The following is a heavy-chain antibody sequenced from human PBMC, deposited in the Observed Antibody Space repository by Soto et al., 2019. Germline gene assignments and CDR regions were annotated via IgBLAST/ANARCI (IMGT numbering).Heavy chain of an antibody. V-gene: IGHV3-23*01. J-gene: IGHJ4*02. CDR3: AKVEGFIGGATIYY. Sequence: GGSLRLSCAASGFTFSSYAMSWVRQAPGKGLEWVSAISGSGGSTYYADSVKGRFTISRDNSKNTLYLQMNSLRAEDTAVYYCAKVEGFIGGATIYYWGQGTLVTVSS. D-gene: IGHD1-26*01. CDR1: GFTFSSYA. CDR2: ISGSGGST.